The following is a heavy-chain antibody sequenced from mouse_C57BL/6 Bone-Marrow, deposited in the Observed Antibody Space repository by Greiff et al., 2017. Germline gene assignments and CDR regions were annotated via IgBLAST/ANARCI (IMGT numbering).Heavy chain of an antibody. V-gene: IGHV5-6*01. CDR3: ARLPYYYGSSYGWFAY. D-gene: IGHD1-1*01. Sequence: EVQGVESGGDLVKPGGSLKLSCAASGFTFSSYGMSWVRQTPDKRLEWVATISGGGSYTYYPDSVKGRVTISGDNAKNTLYLQMSSLKSEDTAMYYCARLPYYYGSSYGWFAYWGQGTLVTVSA. J-gene: IGHJ3*01. CDR1: GFTFSSYG. CDR2: ISGGGSYT.